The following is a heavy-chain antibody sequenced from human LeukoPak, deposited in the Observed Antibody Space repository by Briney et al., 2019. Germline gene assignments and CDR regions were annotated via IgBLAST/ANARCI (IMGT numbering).Heavy chain of an antibody. CDR1: GGSISSYY. V-gene: IGHV4-59*01. D-gene: IGHD3-10*01. Sequence: SETPSLTCTVSGGSISSYYWSWIRQPPGKGLEWIGYIYYSGSTNYNPSLKSRVTISVDTSKNQFSLKLSSVTAADTAVYYCARGREWFGEFQVGFDPWGQGTLVTVSS. CDR2: IYYSGST. J-gene: IGHJ5*02. CDR3: ARGREWFGEFQVGFDP.